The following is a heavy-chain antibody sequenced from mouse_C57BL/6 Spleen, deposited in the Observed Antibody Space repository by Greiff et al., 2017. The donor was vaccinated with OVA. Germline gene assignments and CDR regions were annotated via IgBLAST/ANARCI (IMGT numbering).Heavy chain of an antibody. CDR1: GFNIKDDY. Sequence: VQLKESGAELVRPGASVKLSCTASGFNIKDDYMHWVKQRPEQGLDWIGWIDPENGDTEYASKFQGKATITADTSSNTAYLQLSSLTSEDTAVYYCTPIYYGYDGFAYWGQGTLVTVSA. V-gene: IGHV14-4*01. CDR2: IDPENGDT. J-gene: IGHJ3*01. CDR3: TPIYYGYDGFAY. D-gene: IGHD2-2*01.